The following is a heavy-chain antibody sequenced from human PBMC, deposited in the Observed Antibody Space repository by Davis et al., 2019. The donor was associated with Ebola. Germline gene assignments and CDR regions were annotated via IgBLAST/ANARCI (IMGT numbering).Heavy chain of an antibody. D-gene: IGHD6-19*01. CDR2: IYYSGST. CDR1: GGSISSSSYY. V-gene: IGHV4-39*01. J-gene: IGHJ6*02. Sequence: PSETLSLTCTVSGGSISSSSYYWGWIRQPPGKGLEWIGSIYYSGSTYYNPSLKSRVTISVDTSKNQFSLKLSSVTAADTAVYYCARHGGSSGWSLYYYGMDVWGQGTTVTVSS. CDR3: ARHGGSSGWSLYYYGMDV.